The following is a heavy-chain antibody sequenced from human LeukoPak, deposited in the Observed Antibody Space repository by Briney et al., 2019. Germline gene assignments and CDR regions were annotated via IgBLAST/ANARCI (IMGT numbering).Heavy chain of an antibody. D-gene: IGHD3-22*01. V-gene: IGHV3-23*01. CDR3: ASEVITPGGDY. J-gene: IGHJ4*02. CDR1: GFTFSSYG. CDR2: ISGSGGTT. Sequence: GGSLRLSCAASGFTFSSYGMRWVRQAPGKGLEWVSAISGSGGTTYYADSVKGRFTISRDNSKNSLYLQMNSLRAEDTALYYCASEVITPGGDYWGQGTLVTVSS.